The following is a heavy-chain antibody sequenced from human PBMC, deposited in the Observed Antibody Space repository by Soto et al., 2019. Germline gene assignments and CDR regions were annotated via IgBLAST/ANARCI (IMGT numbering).Heavy chain of an antibody. CDR1: GGTIGDYY. Sequence: SETLSLTCTISGGTIGDYYWSWIRQPPGKDLEWIAYIYYTGKTDQNPSLEGRVSISLGTSRNQFSLNLRSVTAAATAVYYCVRNHNRAGSLDSWGPGVSVTVSS. CDR2: IYYTGKT. D-gene: IGHD1-20*01. J-gene: IGHJ4*02. V-gene: IGHV4-59*01. CDR3: VRNHNRAGSLDS.